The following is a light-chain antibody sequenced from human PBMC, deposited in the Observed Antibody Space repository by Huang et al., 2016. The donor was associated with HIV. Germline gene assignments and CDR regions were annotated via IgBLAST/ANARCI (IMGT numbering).Light chain of an antibody. J-gene: IGKJ4*01. V-gene: IGKV1-33*01. Sequence: DIQLTQSPSSLSAAVGDRVTITCQASHDNSDYLNWYQQKPGKAPKLLISDTSNLEPGVPSMFSGGGSGTRFTFTISSLQPEDFATYYCQQYHNLPLTFGGGTKV. CDR2: DTS. CDR3: QQYHNLPLT. CDR1: HDNSDY.